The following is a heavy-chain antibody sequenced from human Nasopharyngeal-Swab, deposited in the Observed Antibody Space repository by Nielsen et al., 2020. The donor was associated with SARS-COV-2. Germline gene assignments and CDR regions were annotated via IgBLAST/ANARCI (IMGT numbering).Heavy chain of an antibody. Sequence: SETLSLTCTVSGGSISSYYWSWIRQPPGRGLEWIGYIYYSGSTNYNPSLKSRVTISVDTSKNQFSLKLGSVTAADTAVYYCARGWGYSESKRGAFDYWGQGTLVTVSS. J-gene: IGHJ4*02. V-gene: IGHV4-59*01. CDR1: GGSISSYY. CDR2: IYYSGST. D-gene: IGHD1-26*01. CDR3: ARGWGYSESKRGAFDY.